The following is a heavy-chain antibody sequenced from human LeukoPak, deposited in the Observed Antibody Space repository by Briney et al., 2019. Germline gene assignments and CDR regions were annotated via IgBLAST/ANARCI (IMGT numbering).Heavy chain of an antibody. CDR2: ISAYNGNT. J-gene: IGHJ4*02. CDR3: AREEYYYDSSGYLVEIGGDY. Sequence: ASVKVSCKASGYTFTSYGISWVRQAPGQGLEWMGWISAYNGNTNYAQKLQGRVTMTTDTSTSTAYMELRSLRSDDTAVYYCAREEYYYDSSGYLVEIGGDYWGQGTLVTVSS. CDR1: GYTFTSYG. V-gene: IGHV1-18*01. D-gene: IGHD3-22*01.